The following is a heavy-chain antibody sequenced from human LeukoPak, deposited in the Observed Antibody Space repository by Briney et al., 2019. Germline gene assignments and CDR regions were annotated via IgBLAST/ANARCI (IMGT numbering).Heavy chain of an antibody. CDR2: INPTGGSS. D-gene: IGHD6-13*01. J-gene: IGHJ5*02. Sequence: ASVKVSCKASGFTFTNYLIHWVRQAPGQGLEWMGIINPTGGSSRYAHKFPGRVSMTSDTSTSTLYLELSSLRSEDTAVYYCARDKSGSRWRWFDPWGQGTLVTVSS. CDR1: GFTFTNYL. V-gene: IGHV1-46*01. CDR3: ARDKSGSRWRWFDP.